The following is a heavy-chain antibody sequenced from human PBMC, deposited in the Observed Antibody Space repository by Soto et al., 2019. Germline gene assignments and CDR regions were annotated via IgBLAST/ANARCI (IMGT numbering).Heavy chain of an antibody. CDR3: ARVERGTATTVVDAFDI. Sequence: QVQLQQWGAGLLKPSETLSLTCAVYGGFVSSGSYYWSWIRQPPGKGLEWIGEMSHSGGTHFNPSLKSRANRSVDTSKNQFSLKMSSVTAADTALYYCARVERGTATTVVDAFDIWGPGTMVTVSS. D-gene: IGHD1-1*01. J-gene: IGHJ3*02. CDR1: GGFVSSGSYY. V-gene: IGHV4-34*01. CDR2: MSHSGGT.